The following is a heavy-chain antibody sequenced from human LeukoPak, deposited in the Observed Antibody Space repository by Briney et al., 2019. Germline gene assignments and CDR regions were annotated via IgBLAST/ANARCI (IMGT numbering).Heavy chain of an antibody. Sequence: GGSLRLSCEVSGFTFSDYAVSWVRQAPGQGLEWLAAISGSGDTTFYADSVKGRFTISRDNSKNTLYLQLSSLRVDDTAVYYCVKGLPDPFFWAQETRVTVPSPPPRGQ. J-gene: IGHJ3*01. CDR1: GFTFSDYA. CDR2: ISGSGDTT. D-gene: IGHD3-3*01. CDR3: VKGLPDPFFWAQETRVTVPSPPP. V-gene: IGHV3-23*01.